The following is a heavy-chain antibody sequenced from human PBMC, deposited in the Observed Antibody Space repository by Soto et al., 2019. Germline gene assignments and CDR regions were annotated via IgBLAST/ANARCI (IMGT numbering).Heavy chain of an antibody. D-gene: IGHD2-21*01. CDR3: AKDPLEPWGGAYFDY. J-gene: IGHJ4*02. CDR1: GFTFSSYA. Sequence: EVQLLESGGGLVQPGGSLRLSCAASGFTFSSYAMNWVRQAPGKGLEWVSTISGSSGEKYYAASVKGRFTISRDNSKNTLYLQMNSLRAEDTAVYYCAKDPLEPWGGAYFDYWGQGTLVTVSS. V-gene: IGHV3-23*01. CDR2: ISGSSGEK.